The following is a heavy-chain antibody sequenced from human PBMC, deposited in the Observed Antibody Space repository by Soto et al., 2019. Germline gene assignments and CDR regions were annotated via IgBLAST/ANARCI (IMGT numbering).Heavy chain of an antibody. J-gene: IGHJ4*02. V-gene: IGHV1-69*02. D-gene: IGHD6-13*01. CDR3: AGSRYSSSGPVY. CDR2: IIPILGIA. Sequence: QVQLVQSGAEVKKPGSSVKVSCKASGGTFSSYTISWVRQAPGQGLEWMGRIIPILGIANYAQKFQGRVTITAENATSTADMALSSLRSEATAVYYCAGSRYSSSGPVYWVQGTLVTVSS. CDR1: GGTFSSYT.